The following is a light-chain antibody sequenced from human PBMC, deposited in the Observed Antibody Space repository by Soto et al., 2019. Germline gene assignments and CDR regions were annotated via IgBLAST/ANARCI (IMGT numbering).Light chain of an antibody. CDR1: QSVSSN. CDR3: QQYNNWPPPLT. CDR2: GAS. V-gene: IGKV3-15*01. J-gene: IGKJ4*01. Sequence: PGERATLSCRASQSVSSNLAWYQQKPGQAPRLLIYGASTRATGIPARFSGSGSGTEFTLTISSLQSEDFAVYYCQQYNNWPPPLTFGGGTKVEIK.